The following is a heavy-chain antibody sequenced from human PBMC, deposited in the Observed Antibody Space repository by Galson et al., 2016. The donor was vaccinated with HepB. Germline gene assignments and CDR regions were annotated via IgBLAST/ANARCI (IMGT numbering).Heavy chain of an antibody. V-gene: IGHV3-48*02. Sequence: SLRLSCAASGFTFRGYPMTWVRQAPGKGLEWVSYISSNGKIKHYAESVQGRFTISRDNAKNSVYLEMNSLRDDDSGVYYCARCSDSSVYHLFPDYWGQGSRITFSS. J-gene: IGHJ1*01. CDR3: ARCSDSSVYHLFPDY. CDR1: GFTFRGYP. D-gene: IGHD3-22*01. CDR2: ISSNGKIK.